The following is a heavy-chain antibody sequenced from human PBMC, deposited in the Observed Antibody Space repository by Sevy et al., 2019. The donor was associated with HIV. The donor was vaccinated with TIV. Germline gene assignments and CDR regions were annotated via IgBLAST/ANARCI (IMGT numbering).Heavy chain of an antibody. V-gene: IGHV3-53*01. CDR1: GFTVSSNY. Sequence: GGSLRLSCAASGFTVSSNYMSWVRQAPGKGLEWVSVIYSGGSTYYADSVKGRFTISRDNSKNTLYLQMNSLRAEDTAVYYCARVHDSSGYYPPRNAFDIWGQGTMVTVSS. CDR2: IYSGGST. CDR3: ARVHDSSGYYPPRNAFDI. J-gene: IGHJ3*02. D-gene: IGHD3-22*01.